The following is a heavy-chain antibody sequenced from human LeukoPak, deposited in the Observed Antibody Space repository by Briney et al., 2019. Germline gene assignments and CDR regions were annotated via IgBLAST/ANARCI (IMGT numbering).Heavy chain of an antibody. V-gene: IGHV3-21*01. J-gene: IGHJ6*02. CDR2: ISSSSSYI. CDR1: GFSVGTYD. CDR3: ARDDLMDV. Sequence: GGSLRLSCVASGFSVGTYDMHWVRQAPGKGLEWVSSISSSSSYIYYADSVKGRFTISRDNAKNSLYLQMNSLRAEDTAVYYCARDDLMDVWGQGTTVTVSS.